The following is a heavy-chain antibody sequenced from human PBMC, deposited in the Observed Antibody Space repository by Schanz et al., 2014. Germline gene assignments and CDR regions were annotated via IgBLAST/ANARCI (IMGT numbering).Heavy chain of an antibody. Sequence: EVQLLESGGGLAQPGGSLRLSCASSGFSFTTYAMSWVRQAPGKGLEWVSFVHPGGSTYYPDSVKGRFPISRDSSKNTLYLQMNSLRPEDTAVYYCAKTLFPGGTQTFGNWGRGTLVTVSS. CDR1: GFSFTTYA. D-gene: IGHD2-8*02. V-gene: IGHV3-23*03. J-gene: IGHJ4*02. CDR2: FVHPGGST. CDR3: AKTLFPGGTQTFGN.